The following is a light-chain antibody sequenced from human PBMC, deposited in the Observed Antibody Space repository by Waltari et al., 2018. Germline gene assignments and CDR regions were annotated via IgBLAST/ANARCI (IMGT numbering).Light chain of an antibody. CDR3: SSYTSSSTSVV. J-gene: IGLJ2*01. Sequence: QSALTQPASVSGSPGQSITISCTGTSSDVGGYNYVSWYQQHPGKAPKLMIYDVSKRPSGVSNRFSGSKSGNTASLTISGLQAEHEADYYCSSYTSSSTSVVFGGGTKLTVL. CDR2: DVS. CDR1: SSDVGGYNY. V-gene: IGLV2-14*01.